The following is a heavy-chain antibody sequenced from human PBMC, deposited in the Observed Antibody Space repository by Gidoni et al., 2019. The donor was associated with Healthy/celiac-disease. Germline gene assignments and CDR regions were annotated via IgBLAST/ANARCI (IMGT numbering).Heavy chain of an antibody. J-gene: IGHJ4*02. CDR3: AKENYDILTGYYSPLDY. Sequence: EVQLLESGGGLVQPGGSLRLSCAASGFTFSSYAMSWVRQAPGKGLEWVSAISGSGGSTYYADSVKGRFTISRDNSKNTLYLQMNSLRAEDTAVYYCAKENYDILTGYYSPLDYWGQGTLVTVSS. CDR2: ISGSGGST. D-gene: IGHD3-9*01. V-gene: IGHV3-23*01. CDR1: GFTFSSYA.